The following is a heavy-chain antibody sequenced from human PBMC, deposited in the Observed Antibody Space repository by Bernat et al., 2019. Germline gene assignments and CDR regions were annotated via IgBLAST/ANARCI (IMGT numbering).Heavy chain of an antibody. CDR1: GGSISNYY. D-gene: IGHD3-10*02. J-gene: IGHJ4*02. V-gene: IGHV4-59*08. Sequence: QVQLQESGPGLVKPSETLSLTCTVSGGSISNYYWGWVRQPPGKELEWIGYVSHTGSTHYTPHLKSRATVSLDTSDNQFSLNLSSVTAADTAVYYCARMFPPLTDYYFDSWGQGTLVTVSS. CDR2: VSHTGST. CDR3: ARMFPPLTDYYFDS.